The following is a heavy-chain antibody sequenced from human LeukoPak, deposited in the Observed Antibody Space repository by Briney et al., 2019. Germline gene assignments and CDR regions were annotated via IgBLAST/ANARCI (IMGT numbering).Heavy chain of an antibody. J-gene: IGHJ4*02. D-gene: IGHD3-22*01. V-gene: IGHV4-4*02. Sequence: PSGTLSLTCAVSGGSISSSNWWSWVRQPPGKGLEWIGEIYHSGSTNYNPSLKSRVTISVDKSKNQFSLKLSSVTAADTAVYYCAGNYYDSSGYPYYFDYWGQGTLVTVSS. CDR1: GGSISSSNW. CDR2: IYHSGST. CDR3: AGNYYDSSGYPYYFDY.